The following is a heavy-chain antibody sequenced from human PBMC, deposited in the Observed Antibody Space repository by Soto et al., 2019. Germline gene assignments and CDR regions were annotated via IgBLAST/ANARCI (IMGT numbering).Heavy chain of an antibody. CDR1: GFTFSSYA. J-gene: IGHJ3*02. D-gene: IGHD3-10*01. CDR3: AKYCSDSWSSFAFDI. CDR2: ITNTGGTT. Sequence: EVQLLESEGGLVQPGGSLRLSCAASGFTFSSYAMSWVRQAPGKGLEWVSSITNTGGTTYHADSVKGRLTISRDNSNNTLYLQMDRLSAEDTAVCYCAKYCSDSWSSFAFDIWGQGTMVTVSS. V-gene: IGHV3-23*01.